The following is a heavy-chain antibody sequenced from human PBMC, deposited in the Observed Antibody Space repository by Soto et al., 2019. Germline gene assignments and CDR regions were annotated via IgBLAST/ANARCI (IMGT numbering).Heavy chain of an antibody. Sequence: GGSLRLSCTASGFTFGDYAMSWFRQAPGKGLEWVGFIRSKAYGGTTEYAASVKGRFTISRDDSKSIAYLQMNSLKTEDTAVYYCTREVRVAAAGWAYYYYYYGMDVWGQGTTVTVSS. D-gene: IGHD6-13*01. CDR1: GFTFGDYA. CDR2: IRSKAYGGTT. CDR3: TREVRVAAAGWAYYYYYYGMDV. J-gene: IGHJ6*02. V-gene: IGHV3-49*03.